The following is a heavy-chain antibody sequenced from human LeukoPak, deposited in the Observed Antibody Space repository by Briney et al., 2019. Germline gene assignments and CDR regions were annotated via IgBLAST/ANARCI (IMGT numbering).Heavy chain of an antibody. D-gene: IGHD3-16*02. J-gene: IGHJ4*02. CDR3: AREPYYVWGSYRLYYFDY. V-gene: IGHV3-48*03. CDR1: GFAVRSFW. CDR2: ISSSGSTI. Sequence: PGGSLRLSCEASGFAVRSFWISWVRQAPGKGLEWVSYISSSGSTIYYADSVKGRFTISRDNAKNSLYLQMNSLRAEDTAVYYCAREPYYVWGSYRLYYFDYWGQGTLVTVSS.